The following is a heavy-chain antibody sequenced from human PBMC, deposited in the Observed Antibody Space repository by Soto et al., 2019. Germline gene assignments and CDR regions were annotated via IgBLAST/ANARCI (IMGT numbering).Heavy chain of an antibody. CDR3: ASHRYGTANYYYYGMDV. Sequence: QVQLVQSGAEVKKPGSSVKVSCKASGGTFSSYAISWVRQAPGQGLEWMGGIIPIFGTANYAQKFQGRVTITADESTSTAYMELGSLRSEDTAVYYCASHRYGTANYYYYGMDVWGQGTTVTVSS. V-gene: IGHV1-69*12. CDR1: GGTFSSYA. CDR2: IIPIFGTA. J-gene: IGHJ6*02. D-gene: IGHD5-18*01.